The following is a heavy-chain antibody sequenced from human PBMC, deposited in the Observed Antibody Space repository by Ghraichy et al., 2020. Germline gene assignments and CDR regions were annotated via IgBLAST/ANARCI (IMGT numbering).Heavy chain of an antibody. CDR3: ARKVGAEGYYGSGSYSRGIANPFDY. J-gene: IGHJ4*02. Sequence: GESLNISCAASGFTFSSYAMSWVRQAPGKGLEWVSAISGSGGSTYYADSVKGRFTISRDNSKNTLYLQMNSLRAEDTAVYYCARKVGAEGYYGSGSYSRGIANPFDYWGQGTLVTVSS. CDR2: ISGSGGST. V-gene: IGHV3-23*01. CDR1: GFTFSSYA. D-gene: IGHD3-10*01.